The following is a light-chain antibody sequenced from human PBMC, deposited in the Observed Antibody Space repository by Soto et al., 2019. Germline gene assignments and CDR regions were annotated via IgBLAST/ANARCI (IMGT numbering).Light chain of an antibody. Sequence: EIVVTQSPATQSVSPGERATLSCRASQSVGNNFAWYQQKPGQAPRLLIFATSTRATGVPARFSGSGSGTELTLTISSLQSEDFAVYYCQQYGDWPLTFGGGAKVEIE. CDR1: QSVGNN. V-gene: IGKV3-15*01. CDR3: QQYGDWPLT. CDR2: ATS. J-gene: IGKJ4*01.